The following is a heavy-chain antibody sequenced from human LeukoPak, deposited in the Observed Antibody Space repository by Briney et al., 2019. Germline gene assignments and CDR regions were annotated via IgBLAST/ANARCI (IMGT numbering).Heavy chain of an antibody. V-gene: IGHV1-69*04. D-gene: IGHD4/OR15-4a*01. CDR1: GGTFSSYA. CDR2: IIPILGIA. J-gene: IGHJ6*02. CDR3: ARGGAGNGMDV. Sequence: SVKVSCKASGGTFSSYAISWVRQAPGQGLEWMGRIIPILGIANYAQKFQGRVTITADKSTSTAYMELSSLRSEDTAVYYCARGGAGNGMDVWGQGTTVTVSS.